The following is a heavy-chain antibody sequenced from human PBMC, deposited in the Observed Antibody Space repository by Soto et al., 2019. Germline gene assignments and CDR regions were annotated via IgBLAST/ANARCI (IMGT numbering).Heavy chain of an antibody. Sequence: ASETLSRTCSVSGASLRIGDYYWTWILQPPGKGLEWIVFIYKCVTAKYNPSLSSRVSIAVDTSKNQFFLSLKYVTAADTAVYYCVRALGSRFMEWPRFDPWGQGKLVTVSS. J-gene: IGHJ5*02. CDR2: IYKCVTA. D-gene: IGHD3-3*01. CDR1: GASLRIGDYY. V-gene: IGHV4-30-4*01. CDR3: VRALGSRFMEWPRFDP.